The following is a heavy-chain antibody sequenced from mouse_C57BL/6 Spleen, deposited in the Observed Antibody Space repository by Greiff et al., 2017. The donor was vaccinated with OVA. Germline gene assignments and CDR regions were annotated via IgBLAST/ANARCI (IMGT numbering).Heavy chain of an antibody. Sequence: QVQLKQPGAELVKPGASVKLSCKASGYTFTSYWMQWVKQRPGQGLEWIGEIDPSDSYTNYNQKFKGKATLTVDTSSSTAYMQLSSLTSEDSAVYYCAREGDGSLAYWGQGTLVTVSA. CDR2: IDPSDSYT. CDR3: AREGDGSLAY. V-gene: IGHV1-50*01. D-gene: IGHD2-3*01. J-gene: IGHJ3*01. CDR1: GYTFTSYW.